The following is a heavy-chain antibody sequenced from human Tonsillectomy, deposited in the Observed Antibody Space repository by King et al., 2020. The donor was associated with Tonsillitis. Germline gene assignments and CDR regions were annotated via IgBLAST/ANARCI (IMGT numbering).Heavy chain of an antibody. Sequence: VQLVESGGGLVQPGGSLRLSCAASGFTFSSYSINWVRQAPGKGLEWVSYITSSSTVYYADSVKGRFTISRDNAKNSLYLQMNSLRAEDTAVYYCARVERGAFDIWGQGTMVTVSS. CDR3: ARVERGAFDI. D-gene: IGHD3-3*01. CDR2: ITSSSTV. CDR1: GFTFSSYS. J-gene: IGHJ3*02. V-gene: IGHV3-48*01.